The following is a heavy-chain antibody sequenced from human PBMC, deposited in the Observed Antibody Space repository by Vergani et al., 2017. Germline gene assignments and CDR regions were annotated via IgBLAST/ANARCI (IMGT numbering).Heavy chain of an antibody. V-gene: IGHV3-23*01. Sequence: EVQLLESGGGLVQPGGSLRLSCAASGFTFRSYAMSWVRQAPGKGLEWVSAISVIGGSTYYADYVKGRFTISRDNSTTTLYLQMNSLRAEDTAVYYCAKGKPFDYWGQGTLVTVSS. CDR3: AKGKPFDY. CDR1: GFTFRSYA. CDR2: ISVIGGST. J-gene: IGHJ4*02.